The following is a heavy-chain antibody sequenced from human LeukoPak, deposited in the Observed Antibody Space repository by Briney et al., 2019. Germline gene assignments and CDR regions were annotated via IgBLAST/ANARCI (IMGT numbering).Heavy chain of an antibody. CDR1: GFTFSSYA. CDR3: AKIPLIVVVSYQSYMDV. J-gene: IGHJ6*03. V-gene: IGHV3-23*01. CDR2: ISGSGGST. D-gene: IGHD3-22*01. Sequence: PGGSLRLSCAASGFTFSSYAMSWVRQAPGKGLEWVSAISGSGGSTYYADSVKGRFTISRDNSKNTLYLQMNSLGAEDTAVYYCAKIPLIVVVSYQSYMDVWGKGTTVTVSS.